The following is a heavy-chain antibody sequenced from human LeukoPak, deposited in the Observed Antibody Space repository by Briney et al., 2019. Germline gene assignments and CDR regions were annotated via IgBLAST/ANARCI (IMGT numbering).Heavy chain of an antibody. CDR1: GGSISSSSYY. J-gene: IGHJ5*02. CDR2: IYYSGST. V-gene: IGHV4-39*07. CDR3: ARAGLLFDP. D-gene: IGHD2-21*01. Sequence: PSETLSLACTVSGGSISSSSYYWGWIRQPPGKGLEWIGSIYYSGSTYYNPSLKSRVTISVDTSKNQFSLKLSSVTAADTAVYYCARAGLLFDPWGQGTLVTVSS.